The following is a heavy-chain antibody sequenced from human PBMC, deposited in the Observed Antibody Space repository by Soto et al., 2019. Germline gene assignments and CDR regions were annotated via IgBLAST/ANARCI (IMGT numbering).Heavy chain of an antibody. Sequence: QITLNESGPALVKPTQTLTVTCTFSGFSLTTSGVGVHWIRQSPGKALEWLAVIYGDDDKRYNPSLETRLTVTKDTSTNQVVLTMTNMDPADTATYFCAHNPSSSTNWYIRDDWFDSWGQGTLVTVSS. CDR2: IYGDDDK. J-gene: IGHJ5*01. D-gene: IGHD6-13*01. V-gene: IGHV2-5*02. CDR1: GFSLTTSGVG. CDR3: AHNPSSSTNWYIRDDWFDS.